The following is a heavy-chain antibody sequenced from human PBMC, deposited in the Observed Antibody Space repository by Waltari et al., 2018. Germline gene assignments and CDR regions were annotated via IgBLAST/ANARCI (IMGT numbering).Heavy chain of an antibody. CDR1: GYTFTSYA. D-gene: IGHD4-4*01. J-gene: IGHJ4*02. V-gene: IGHV1-3*01. CDR3: ARGDYSNYELDY. Sequence: QVQLVQSGAAVKKPGASVKVSCKASGYTFTSYAMPWVRQAPGQRLEWMGWINAGNGNTKYSQKFQGRVTITRDTSASTAYMELSSLRSKDTAVHYCARGDYSNYELDYWGQGTLVTVSS. CDR2: INAGNGNT.